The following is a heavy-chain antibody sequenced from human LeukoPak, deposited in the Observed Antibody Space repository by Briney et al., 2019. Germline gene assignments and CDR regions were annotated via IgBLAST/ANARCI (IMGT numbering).Heavy chain of an antibody. CDR1: GYTFTSYA. CDR2: INAGNGNT. J-gene: IGHJ4*02. D-gene: IGHD5-18*01. Sequence: GASVKVSCKASGYTFTSYAMHWVRQAPGQRLEWMGWINAGNGNTKYSQKFQGRVTITRDTSASTAYMELSSLRSEDTAVHYCARGIQLWSHYFDYWGQGTLVTVSS. V-gene: IGHV1-3*01. CDR3: ARGIQLWSHYFDY.